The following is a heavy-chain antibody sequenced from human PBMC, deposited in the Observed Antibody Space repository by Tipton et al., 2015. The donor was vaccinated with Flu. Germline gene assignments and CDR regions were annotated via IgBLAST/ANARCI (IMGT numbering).Heavy chain of an antibody. Sequence: TLSLTCAVYGGSFSGYYWSWIRQPPGKGLEWIGEINRSGSTNYNPSLKSRVTISVDTSKNQFSLKLSSVTAADTAVYYCARAGDYYYYGMDVWGQGTTVTVSS. CDR1: GGSFSGYY. V-gene: IGHV4-34*01. CDR2: INRSGST. D-gene: IGHD1-26*01. J-gene: IGHJ6*02. CDR3: ARAGDYYYYGMDV.